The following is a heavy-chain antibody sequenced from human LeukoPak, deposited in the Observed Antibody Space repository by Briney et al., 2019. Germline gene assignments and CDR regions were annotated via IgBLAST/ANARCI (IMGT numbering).Heavy chain of an antibody. CDR1: GFTFSSYA. J-gene: IGHJ4*02. CDR2: INDSGT. CDR3: AKSYRFFDY. D-gene: IGHD2-2*01. V-gene: IGHV3-23*01. Sequence: GGSLRLSCAASGFTFSSYAMSRVRQAPGKGLEWVSGINDSGTYYADSAKGRFPISRDNSKNTLYLQMNSLRAEDTAVYLCAKSYRFFDYWGQGTLVTVSS.